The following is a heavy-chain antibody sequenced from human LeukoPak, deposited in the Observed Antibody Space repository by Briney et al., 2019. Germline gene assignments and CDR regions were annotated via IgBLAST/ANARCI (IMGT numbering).Heavy chain of an antibody. V-gene: IGHV4-31*03. CDR2: IYYSGIT. J-gene: IGHJ4*02. Sequence: SETLSLTCTVSGVSISRCGYYWSWIRQHPGKGLEWIGYIYYSGITYYNPSLKSRVTISIDTSKNQFSLKLNSLTAADTAVYYCPRDRFLAAAGYYFDYWGQGTLVTVSS. D-gene: IGHD6-13*01. CDR1: GVSISRCGYY. CDR3: PRDRFLAAAGYYFDY.